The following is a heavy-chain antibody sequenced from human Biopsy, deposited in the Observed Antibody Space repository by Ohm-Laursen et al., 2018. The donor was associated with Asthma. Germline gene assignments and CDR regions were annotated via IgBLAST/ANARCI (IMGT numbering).Heavy chain of an antibody. Sequence: SLRLSCTASGFTFGDYWVSWVRQVPGKGLEWVANIKHDGSEKNHVDSLKGRFTISRDNAKNSLYLQMNSLRAEDTAVYYCARTFHFWSPYHAEHYQLWGQGTLVTVSS. CDR2: IKHDGSEK. D-gene: IGHD3-3*02. CDR1: GFTFGDYW. J-gene: IGHJ1*01. V-gene: IGHV3-7*01. CDR3: ARTFHFWSPYHAEHYQL.